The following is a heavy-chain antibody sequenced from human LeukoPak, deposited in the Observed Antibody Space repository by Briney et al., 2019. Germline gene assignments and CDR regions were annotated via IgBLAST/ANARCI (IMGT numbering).Heavy chain of an antibody. V-gene: IGHV4-59*01. D-gene: IGHD5-24*01. CDR1: GGSISSYY. J-gene: IGHJ4*02. CDR2: IYYSGST. CDR3: ARGDGRDPYFDY. Sequence: SETLSLTCTVSGGSISSYYWSWIRQPPGKGLEWIGYIYYSGSTNYNPSLKSRVTISVDTSKNQFSLKLSSVTAADTAVYYCARGDGRDPYFDYWGQGTLVTVSS.